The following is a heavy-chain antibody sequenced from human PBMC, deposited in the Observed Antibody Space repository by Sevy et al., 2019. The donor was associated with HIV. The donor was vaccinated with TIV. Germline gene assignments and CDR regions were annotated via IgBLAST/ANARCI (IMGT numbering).Heavy chain of an antibody. V-gene: IGHV1-18*01. D-gene: IGHD4-17*01. CDR1: GYTFTSYG. CDR2: ISAYNGNT. J-gene: IGHJ6*02. Sequence: ASVKVSCKASGYTFTSYGISWVRQAPGQGLEWMGWISAYNGNTNYAQKLQGRVTMTTDTSTSTAYMELRSLGSDDTAVYYCARTPTVTIRYYYYGMDVWGQGTTVTVSS. CDR3: ARTPTVTIRYYYYGMDV.